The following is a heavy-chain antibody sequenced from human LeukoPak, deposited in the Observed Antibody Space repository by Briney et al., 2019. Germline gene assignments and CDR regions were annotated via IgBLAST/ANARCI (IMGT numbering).Heavy chain of an antibody. CDR3: ARAIVVVPAADYYYYMDV. CDR2: ISGNGGST. V-gene: IGHV3-23*01. D-gene: IGHD2-2*01. J-gene: IGHJ6*03. CDR1: GFTFSSYA. Sequence: GGSLRLSCAASGFTFSSYAMSWVRQAPGKGLEWVSAISGNGGSTYYADSVKGRFTISRDNSKNTLYLQMNSLRAEDTAVYYCARAIVVVPAADYYYYMDVWGKGTTVTVSS.